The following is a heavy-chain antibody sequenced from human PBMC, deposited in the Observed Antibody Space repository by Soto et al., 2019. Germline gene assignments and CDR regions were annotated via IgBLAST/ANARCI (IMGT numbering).Heavy chain of an antibody. J-gene: IGHJ4*02. CDR2: IYHSGST. Sequence: SETLSLTCAVSGGSISSGGYFWSWIRQPPGKGLEWIGYIYHSGSTYYNPSLKSRVSISVDRSKNQFSLKLSSVTAADTAVYYCAREGSGGSGWYDYFDYWGQGSLVTVSS. V-gene: IGHV4-30-2*01. D-gene: IGHD6-19*01. CDR1: GGSISSGGYF. CDR3: AREGSGGSGWYDYFDY.